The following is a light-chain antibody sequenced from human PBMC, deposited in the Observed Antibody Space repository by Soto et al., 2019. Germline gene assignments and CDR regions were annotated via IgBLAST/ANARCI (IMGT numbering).Light chain of an antibody. J-gene: IGKJ1*01. V-gene: IGKV3-20*01. CDR3: QQYGSSPS. CDR2: GAS. CDR1: QSVSSSY. Sequence: EIVLTQSPGTLSLSPGERATLSCRASQSVSSSYLAWYKQKPGQAPRLLIYGASSRATGIPDRFSGSGSGTDFTLTISRLEPEEFAVYYCQQYGSSPSFGQGTKVDIK.